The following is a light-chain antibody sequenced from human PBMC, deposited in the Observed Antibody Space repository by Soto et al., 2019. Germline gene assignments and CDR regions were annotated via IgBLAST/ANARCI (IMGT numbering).Light chain of an antibody. CDR2: NNL. J-gene: IGLJ1*01. CDR1: SSNFGAGYE. V-gene: IGLV1-40*01. Sequence: QSVLTQPPSVSGAPGQRVTISCTGSSSNFGAGYEVHWYKQLPGAAPTLVIFNNLNRPSGVPERFSGSKSGTSASLVISGLQAEDEADYYCGTWDSSLSAWVFGTGTKVTVL. CDR3: GTWDSSLSAWV.